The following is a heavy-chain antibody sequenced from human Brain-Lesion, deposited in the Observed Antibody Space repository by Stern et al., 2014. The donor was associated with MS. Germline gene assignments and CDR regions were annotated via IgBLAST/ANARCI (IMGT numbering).Heavy chain of an antibody. CDR3: ATLSPGAGGNYYRHFDY. J-gene: IGHJ4*02. V-gene: IGHV1-24*01. D-gene: IGHD1-26*01. CDR1: GYTLIELS. Sequence: VQLVESGAEVKKPGASVKVSCKVSGYTLIELSMHWVRQAPRKGLEWMGGFDPEDGETIYAQKFQGRVTMTEDTSTDTAYMELSSLRSEDTAVYYCATLSPGAGGNYYRHFDYWGQGTLVTVSS. CDR2: FDPEDGET.